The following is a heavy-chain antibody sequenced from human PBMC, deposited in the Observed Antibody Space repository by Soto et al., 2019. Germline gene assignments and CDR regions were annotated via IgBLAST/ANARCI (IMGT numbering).Heavy chain of an antibody. Sequence: ASVKVSCKASGYSFTDYHIHWVRQAPGQGLEWLGRINPKSGGTSTAQKFQGWVTMTTDTSISTASMELTRLTSDDTAIYYCARGDSTDCSNGVCSFFYNHDMDVWGQGTTVTASS. CDR3: ARGDSTDCSNGVCSFFYNHDMDV. CDR2: INPKSGGT. D-gene: IGHD2-8*01. J-gene: IGHJ6*02. V-gene: IGHV1-2*04. CDR1: GYSFTDYH.